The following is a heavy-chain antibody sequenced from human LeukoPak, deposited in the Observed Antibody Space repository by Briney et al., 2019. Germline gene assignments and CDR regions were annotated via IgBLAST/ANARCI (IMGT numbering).Heavy chain of an antibody. D-gene: IGHD3-22*01. CDR1: GFTFKNYY. Sequence: GGSLRLSCAASGFTFKNYYMSWIRQAPGKGLEWVSYISSSGSTIYYADSVKGRFTISRDNAKNSLYLQMNSLRAEDTAVYYCARDTGSYDSSGYKNRLDYWGQGTLVTVSS. CDR2: ISSSGSTI. V-gene: IGHV3-11*01. CDR3: ARDTGSYDSSGYKNRLDY. J-gene: IGHJ4*02.